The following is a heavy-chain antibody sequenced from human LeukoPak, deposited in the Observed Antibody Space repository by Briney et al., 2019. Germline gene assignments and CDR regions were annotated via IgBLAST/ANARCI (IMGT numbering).Heavy chain of an antibody. CDR2: INHSGST. CDR3: ARLTHPLDY. Sequence: GSLRLSCAASGFTFSSYAMSWVRQPPGKGLEWIGEINHSGSTNYNPSLKSRVTISVDTSKNQFSLKLSSVTAADTAVYYCARLTHPLDYWGQGTLVTVSS. V-gene: IGHV4-34*01. D-gene: IGHD4-23*01. J-gene: IGHJ4*02. CDR1: GFTFSSYA.